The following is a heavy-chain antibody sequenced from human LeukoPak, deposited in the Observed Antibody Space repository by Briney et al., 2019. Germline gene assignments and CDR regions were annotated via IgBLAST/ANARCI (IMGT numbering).Heavy chain of an antibody. CDR2: ISSSSSYM. CDR3: ARDHDFWSVTDY. CDR1: GFTFSSNN. V-gene: IGHV3-21*01. D-gene: IGHD3-3*01. Sequence: GGSLRLSCAASGFTFSSNNMNWVRQGPGKGLEWVSSISSSSSYMYYADSVKGRFTISRDNAKNSLYLQMNSLRAEDTAVYYCARDHDFWSVTDYWGQGTLVTVSS. J-gene: IGHJ4*02.